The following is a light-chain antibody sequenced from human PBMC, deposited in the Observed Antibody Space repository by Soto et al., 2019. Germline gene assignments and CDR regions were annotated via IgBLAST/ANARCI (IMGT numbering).Light chain of an antibody. Sequence: DIQMTQSPSSLSASVGDRVTITCRASQSISSYLSWYQQKPGKTPKLLINVASTLQCGVPSRFSGSGTGTDFSLAISSLQPEDFAIYYCHESSSTPQTFAGGSRVEIK. J-gene: IGKJ4*01. CDR2: VAS. V-gene: IGKV1-39*01. CDR1: QSISSY. CDR3: HESSSTPQT.